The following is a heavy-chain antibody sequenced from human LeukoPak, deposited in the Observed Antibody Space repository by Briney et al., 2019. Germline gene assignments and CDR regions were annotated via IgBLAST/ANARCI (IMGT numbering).Heavy chain of an antibody. CDR2: ISWDGGST. D-gene: IGHD6-13*01. Sequence: GRSLRLSCAASGFTFDDYAMHWVRQAPGKGLEWVSLISWDGGSTYYADSVKGRFTISRDNSKNSLYLQMNSLRAEDTALYYCAKPPGIAAAGTWAFDIWGQGTMVTVSS. V-gene: IGHV3-43D*03. CDR1: GFTFDDYA. J-gene: IGHJ3*02. CDR3: AKPPGIAAAGTWAFDI.